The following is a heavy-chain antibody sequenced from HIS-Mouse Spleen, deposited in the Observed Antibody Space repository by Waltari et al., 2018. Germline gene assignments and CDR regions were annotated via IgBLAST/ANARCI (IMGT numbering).Heavy chain of an antibody. CDR2: IYYSGST. D-gene: IGHD6-13*01. V-gene: IGHV4-39*07. CDR3: AREIPYSSSWYDWYFDL. CDR1: GGSISSSSYY. Sequence: QLQLQESGPGLVKPSETLSLTCTVSGGSISSSSYYWGWIRQPPGKGLEWIGSIYYSGSTYYNPSLKSRVTISVDTSKNQFSLKLSCVTAADTAVYYWAREIPYSSSWYDWYFDLWGRGTLVTVSS. J-gene: IGHJ2*01.